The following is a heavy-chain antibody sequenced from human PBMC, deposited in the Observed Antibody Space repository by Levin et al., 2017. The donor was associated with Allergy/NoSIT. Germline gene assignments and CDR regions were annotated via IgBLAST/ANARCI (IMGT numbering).Heavy chain of an antibody. Sequence: GESLKISCKGSGYSFTSYWIGWVRQMPGKGLEWMGIIYPGDSDTRYSPSFQGQVTISADKSISTAYLQWSSLKASDTAMYYCARKSYGSGSYYRGNWFDPWGQGTLVTVSS. CDR3: ARKSYGSGSYYRGNWFDP. V-gene: IGHV5-51*01. D-gene: IGHD3-10*01. CDR2: IYPGDSDT. CDR1: GYSFTSYW. J-gene: IGHJ5*02.